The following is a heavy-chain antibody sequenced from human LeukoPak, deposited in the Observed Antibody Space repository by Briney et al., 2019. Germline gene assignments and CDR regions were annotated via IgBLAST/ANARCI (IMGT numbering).Heavy chain of an antibody. CDR1: GFPFSSYA. J-gene: IGHJ5*02. CDR3: AKLTGKDVLRLRFDP. CDR2: ISRSGGST. D-gene: IGHD3-3*01. V-gene: IGHV3-23*01. Sequence: GGSLRLSCAASGFPFSSYAMSWVRRAPGKGLEWVSAISRSGGSTYYADSVKGRFTISRDNSKNTLYLQMNSLRAEDTAVYYCAKLTGKDVLRLRFDPWGQGTLVTVSS.